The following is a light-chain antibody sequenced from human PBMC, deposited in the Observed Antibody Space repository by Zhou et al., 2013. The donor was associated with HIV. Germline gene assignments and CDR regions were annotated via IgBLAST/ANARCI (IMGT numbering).Light chain of an antibody. CDR3: CSYAGSSRWI. CDR2: DNT. Sequence: QSLLAQPPSVSGAPGQRVTISCTGSGSSIGAGWHVHWYQQLPGKAPKLLIYDNTNRPSGVPDRFSGSKSGTSASLAITGLQAEDEADYHCCSYAGSSRWIFGGGTKLTVL. J-gene: IGLJ2*01. V-gene: IGLV1-40*01. CDR1: GSSIGAGWH.